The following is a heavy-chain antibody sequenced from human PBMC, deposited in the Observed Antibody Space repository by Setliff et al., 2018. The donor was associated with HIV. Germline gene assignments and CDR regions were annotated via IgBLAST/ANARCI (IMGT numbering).Heavy chain of an antibody. CDR1: GYTFTKYG. CDR3: ASDRGDTMMLVVTTGAFDI. D-gene: IGHD3-22*01. CDR2: INAANGNT. V-gene: IGHV1-3*01. J-gene: IGHJ3*02. Sequence: ASVKVSCKASGYTFTKYGMHWVRQAPGQRLEWMGWINAANGNTEYSQKFQGRVTITRDTSANTAYMELSSLRSEDTAVYYCASDRGDTMMLVVTTGAFDIWGQ.